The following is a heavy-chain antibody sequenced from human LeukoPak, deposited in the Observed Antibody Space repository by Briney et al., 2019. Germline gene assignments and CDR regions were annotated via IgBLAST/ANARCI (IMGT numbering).Heavy chain of an antibody. CDR3: ARAHVYSSSYLGY. D-gene: IGHD6-13*01. V-gene: IGHV1-2*02. J-gene: IGHJ4*02. CDR1: GYTFTGYY. Sequence: ASVKVSCKASGYTFTGYYMHWVRQAPGQGLEWMGWINPNSGGTSYAQKFQGRVTKTRDTSTSTVYMELSSLRSEGTAVYYCARAHVYSSSYLGYWGQGTLVTV. CDR2: INPNSGGT.